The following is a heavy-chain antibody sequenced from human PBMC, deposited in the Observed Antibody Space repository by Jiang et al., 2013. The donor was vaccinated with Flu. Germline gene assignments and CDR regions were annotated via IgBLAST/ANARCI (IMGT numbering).Heavy chain of an antibody. CDR1: GGSISSYY. Sequence: GSGLVKPSETLSLTCTVSGGSISSYYWSWIRQPPGKGLEWIGYIYYSGSTNYNPSLKSRVTISVDTSKNQFSLKLSSVTAADTAVYYCARLGVTMVRGVKYYYYGMDVWGQGPIGHRLL. D-gene: IGHD3-10*01. CDR2: IYYSGST. CDR3: ARLGVTMVRGVKYYYYGMDV. V-gene: IGHV4-59*01. J-gene: IGHJ6*02.